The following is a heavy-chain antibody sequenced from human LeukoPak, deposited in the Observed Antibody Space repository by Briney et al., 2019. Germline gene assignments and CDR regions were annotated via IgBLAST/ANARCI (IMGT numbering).Heavy chain of an antibody. V-gene: IGHV4-34*01. CDR1: GGSFSGYY. D-gene: IGHD3-22*01. J-gene: IGHJ4*02. CDR2: INHSGST. CDR3: ARRRFYYYDSSGYYSSPFDY. Sequence: PSETLSLTCAVYGGSFSGYYWSWIRQPPGKGLEWIGEINHSGSTNYNPSLKSRVTISVDTSKNQFSLKLSSVTAADTAVYYCARRRFYYYDSSGYYSSPFDYWGQGTLVTVSS.